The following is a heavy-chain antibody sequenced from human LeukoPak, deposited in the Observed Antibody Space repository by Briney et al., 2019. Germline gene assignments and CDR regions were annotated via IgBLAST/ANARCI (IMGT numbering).Heavy chain of an antibody. Sequence: SETQSLTCTVSGGSISRFYWSWIRQPAGKGLQWIGRINTSGSTNYNPSLKSRVTMSVDTSKNQFSLKMSSVTAADTAVYYCARDAATTTSIDYFDYWGQGILVTVSS. CDR1: GGSISRFY. CDR2: INTSGST. V-gene: IGHV4-4*07. D-gene: IGHD6-25*01. J-gene: IGHJ4*02. CDR3: ARDAATTTSIDYFDY.